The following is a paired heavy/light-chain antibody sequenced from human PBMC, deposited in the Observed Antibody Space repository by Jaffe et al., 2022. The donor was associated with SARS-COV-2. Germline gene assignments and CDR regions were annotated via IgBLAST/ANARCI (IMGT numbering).Light chain of an antibody. Sequence: EVVMTQSPLSLPVTLGQPASISCRSSQSLVHSDGNTYLNWIQQRPGQAPRRLTHMVSNRDSGVPDRFSGSGSGTDFTLKISRVEAEDVGIYYCMQATHWPRTFGQGTRVEIK. V-gene: IGKV2-30*02. CDR3: MQATHWPRT. J-gene: IGKJ1*01. CDR2: MVS. CDR1: QSLVHSDGNTY.
Heavy chain of an antibody. CDR2: IRPGGDVT. CDR1: GFTFSTYE. Sequence: EVQLLESGGDLVQPGGSLRLSCAASGFTFSTYEMTWGRQPPGKGLEWVSTIRPGGDVTYYADSVKGRFTISRDNSKNTLYLQMNTLRADDTAVYYCAKGGHFDYWGQGALVTVSS. J-gene: IGHJ4*02. CDR3: AKGGHFDY. V-gene: IGHV3-23*01.